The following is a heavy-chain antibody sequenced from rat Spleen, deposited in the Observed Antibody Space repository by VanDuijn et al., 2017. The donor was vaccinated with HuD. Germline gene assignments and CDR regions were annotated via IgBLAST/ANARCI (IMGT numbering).Heavy chain of an antibody. J-gene: IGHJ3*01. Sequence: EVQLVESGGGLVQPGRSLKLSCAASGFTFSNYGMHWIRQAPTKGLDWVASISPSGGSTHYRDSAKGRFTISRDSAKSTLYLQMDSLRSEDTATYYCTTDRDYYSSYIPRFASWGQGTLVTVSS. CDR1: GFTFSNYG. V-gene: IGHV5-19*01. D-gene: IGHD1-2*01. CDR2: ISPSGGST. CDR3: TTDRDYYSSYIPRFAS.